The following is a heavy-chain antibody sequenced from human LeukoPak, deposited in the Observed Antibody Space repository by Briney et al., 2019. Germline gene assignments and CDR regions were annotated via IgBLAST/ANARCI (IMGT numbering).Heavy chain of an antibody. Sequence: SGGSLRLSCAASESIVRSNYMAWVRQAPGKGLEWVSVIYSGGSTYYADSVKGRFTISRDNSQNTLYLEMNSLRAEDTAVYYCARMAGYNSLRFDYWGLGTLVTVSS. V-gene: IGHV3-53*01. J-gene: IGHJ4*02. CDR3: ARMAGYNSLRFDY. CDR1: ESIVRSNY. CDR2: IYSGGST. D-gene: IGHD5-24*01.